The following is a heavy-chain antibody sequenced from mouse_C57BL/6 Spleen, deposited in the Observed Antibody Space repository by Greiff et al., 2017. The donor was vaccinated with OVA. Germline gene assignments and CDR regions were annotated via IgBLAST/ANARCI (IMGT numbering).Heavy chain of an antibody. J-gene: IGHJ2*01. V-gene: IGHV1-47*01. CDR2: FHPYNDDT. CDR1: GYTFTTYP. D-gene: IGHD2-4*01. CDR3: ARRDDYDGIFDY. Sequence: QVQLKESGAELVKPGASVKMSCKASGYTFTTYPIEWMKQNHGKSLEWIGNFHPYNDDTKYNEKFKGKATLTVEKSSSTVYLELSRLTSDDSAVYYCARRDDYDGIFDYWGQGTTLTVSS.